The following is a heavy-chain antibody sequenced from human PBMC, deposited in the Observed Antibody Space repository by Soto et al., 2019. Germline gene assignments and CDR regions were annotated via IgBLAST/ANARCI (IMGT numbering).Heavy chain of an antibody. V-gene: IGHV1-8*01. CDR2: MNPDSGDT. CDR3: ARGASYFRGTEVSWFDP. J-gene: IGHJ5*02. Sequence: ASVKVSCNASGYTFTSYDINWVRQATGQGLEWMGWMNPDSGDTGYAQKFQGRVTMTRNTSISTAYMELSSLRSEYTAVYYCARGASYFRGTEVSWFDPRRQ. CDR1: GYTFTSYD. D-gene: IGHD1-1*01.